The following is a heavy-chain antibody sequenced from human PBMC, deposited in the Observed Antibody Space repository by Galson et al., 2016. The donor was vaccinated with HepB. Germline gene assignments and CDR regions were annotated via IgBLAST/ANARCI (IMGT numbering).Heavy chain of an antibody. Sequence: SETLSLTCTVSGGSISGYYWSWIRQPPGKGLEWIGYIYDSGSTNYNLSLKSRVTISVDTSKNQFSLKLSSVTAADTAVYYCARDPRGYSSSHPGPDYWGQGTLVTVSS. CDR3: ARDPRGYSSSHPGPDY. J-gene: IGHJ4*02. CDR2: IYDSGST. CDR1: GGSISGYY. V-gene: IGHV4-59*01. D-gene: IGHD6-13*01.